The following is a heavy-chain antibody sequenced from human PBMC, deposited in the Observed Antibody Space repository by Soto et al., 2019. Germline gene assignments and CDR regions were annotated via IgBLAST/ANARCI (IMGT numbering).Heavy chain of an antibody. CDR3: ASGGSSLNFDS. D-gene: IGHD6-6*01. CDR1: GFTFRSYW. V-gene: IGHV3-74*01. CDR2: INSDRSST. Sequence: GGSLRLSCAASGFTFRSYWMQWVRQAPGKELVKVTWINSDRSSTSYADSVKGRFTISRDNAKNTLYLQMNSLSAEDTAVYYCASGGSSLNFDSWGQGTLVTVSS. J-gene: IGHJ4*02.